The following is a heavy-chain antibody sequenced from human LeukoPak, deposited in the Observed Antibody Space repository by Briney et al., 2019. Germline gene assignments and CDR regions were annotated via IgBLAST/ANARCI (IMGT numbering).Heavy chain of an antibody. J-gene: IGHJ4*02. Sequence: SETLSLTCTVSGGSVSSGSYYWSWIRQPPGKGLEWIGYIYYSGSTNYNPSLKSRVTISVDTSKNQFSLKLSSVTAADTAVYYCARGRYSYGSRWGQGTLVTVPS. D-gene: IGHD5-18*01. CDR1: GGSVSSGSYY. V-gene: IGHV4-61*01. CDR2: IYYSGST. CDR3: ARGRYSYGSR.